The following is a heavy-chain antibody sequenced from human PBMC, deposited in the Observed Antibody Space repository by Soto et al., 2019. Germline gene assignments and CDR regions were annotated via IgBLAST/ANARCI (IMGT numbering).Heavy chain of an antibody. J-gene: IGHJ1*01. CDR1: GFSFSYYA. CDR3: ASPYCSGGSCYLTEYVQH. CDR2: IAYDASKK. V-gene: IGHV3-30*03. D-gene: IGHD2-15*01. Sequence: QVQLVESGGGVVQPGRSLRLSCAASGFSFSYYAMHWVRQAPGKGLEWVAVIAYDASKKYYADSEKGRFTISRDNSKNTLYLQMNSLRYEDTAVYYCASPYCSGGSCYLTEYVQHWGQGTLVTVSS.